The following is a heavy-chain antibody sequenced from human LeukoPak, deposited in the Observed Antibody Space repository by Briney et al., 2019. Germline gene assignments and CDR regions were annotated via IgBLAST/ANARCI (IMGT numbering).Heavy chain of an antibody. D-gene: IGHD3-22*01. Sequence: ASVKVSCKTSGYTFTSYGISWVRQAPGQGLEWMGWITPYNNNANFAQKFQGRATMTTDTSTSIAYLDLRCLRSDDTAMYFCVRDMIYDNSGYSGDTNDAFDIWGQGTMLIVSS. CDR3: VRDMIYDNSGYSGDTNDAFDI. CDR2: ITPYNNNA. CDR1: GYTFTSYG. J-gene: IGHJ3*02. V-gene: IGHV1-18*04.